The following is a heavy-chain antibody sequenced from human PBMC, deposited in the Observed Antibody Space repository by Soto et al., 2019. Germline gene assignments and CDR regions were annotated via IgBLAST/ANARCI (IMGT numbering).Heavy chain of an antibody. V-gene: IGHV3-48*03. D-gene: IGHD4-17*01. Sequence: EVQLVESGGGLVQPGGSLRLSCAASGFTFSSYEMNWVRQAPGKGLEWVSYISSSGSTIYYADSVKGRFTISRDNAKNSLYLQMNSLRAEDTAVYYCARPPYGDYAGYWGQGTLVTVSS. CDR2: ISSSGSTI. CDR1: GFTFSSYE. J-gene: IGHJ4*02. CDR3: ARPPYGDYAGY.